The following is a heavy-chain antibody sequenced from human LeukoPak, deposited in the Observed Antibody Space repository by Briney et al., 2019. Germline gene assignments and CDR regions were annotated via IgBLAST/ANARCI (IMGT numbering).Heavy chain of an antibody. D-gene: IGHD2-15*01. J-gene: IGHJ4*02. CDR2: ISGSGGST. Sequence: GGSLRLSCAASGFTFSSYAMSWVRQAPGKGLEWVSAISGSGGSTYYADSVKGRFTISRDNAKNSLYLQMNSLRAEDTAVYYCARDPEPSDIVVVVAAEYYFDYWGQGTLVTVSS. CDR1: GFTFSSYA. CDR3: ARDPEPSDIVVVVAAEYYFDY. V-gene: IGHV3-23*01.